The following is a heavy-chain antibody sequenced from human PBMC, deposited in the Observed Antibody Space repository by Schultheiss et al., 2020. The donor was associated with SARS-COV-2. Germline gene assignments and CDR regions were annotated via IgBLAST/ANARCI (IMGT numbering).Heavy chain of an antibody. D-gene: IGHD4-23*01. Sequence: SETLSLTCTVSGGSIRSGESYWSWIRQHPGKGLEWIGFIHDSGSTNYNPSLKSRVTISVDTSKNQFSLKLTSVTAADTAVYYCARRRSDGNWYLDTWGQGTLVTVSS. CDR3: ARRRSDGNWYLDT. V-gene: IGHV4-61*08. J-gene: IGHJ4*02. CDR1: GGSIRSGESY. CDR2: IHDSGST.